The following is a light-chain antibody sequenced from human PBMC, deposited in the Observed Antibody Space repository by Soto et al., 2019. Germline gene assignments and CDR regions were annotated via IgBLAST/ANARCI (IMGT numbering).Light chain of an antibody. CDR3: EQYNSYWT. V-gene: IGKV1-5*03. Sequence: DIQMTQSPSTLSASVGDRVTITCRASQSISSWFAWYQQKPGKAPKLLIYKASNLESGVPSRFSGIGSGTEFTLTISSLQPDDFATYYCEQYNSYWTFGQGTKVEVK. CDR2: KAS. J-gene: IGKJ1*01. CDR1: QSISSW.